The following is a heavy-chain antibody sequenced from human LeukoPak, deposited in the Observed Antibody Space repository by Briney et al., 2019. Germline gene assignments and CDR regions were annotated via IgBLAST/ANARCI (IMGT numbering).Heavy chain of an antibody. J-gene: IGHJ4*02. CDR3: AKGYGSGVYASFDW. CDR2: ISGSGDST. CDR1: GFTFSSYS. Sequence: GGSLRLSCAASGFTFSSYSMTWVRQAPGKGLEWVSGISGSGDSTHYADSVKGRFTISRDDSKTTLYLQMNSLRAEDAAVYYCAKGYGSGVYASFDWWGQGTLVTVSS. D-gene: IGHD3-22*01. V-gene: IGHV3-23*01.